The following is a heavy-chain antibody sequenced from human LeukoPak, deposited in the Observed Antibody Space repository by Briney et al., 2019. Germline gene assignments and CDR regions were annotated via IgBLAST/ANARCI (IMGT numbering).Heavy chain of an antibody. CDR2: IIPIFGTA. D-gene: IGHD3-10*01. Sequence: SVKVSCKASGGTFSSYAISWVRQAPGQGLEWMGGIIPIFGTANYAQKFQGRVTITTDESTCTAYMELSSLRSEDTAVYYCARVAQSYGSGSYEDLDYWGQGTLVTVSS. V-gene: IGHV1-69*05. CDR1: GGTFSSYA. J-gene: IGHJ4*02. CDR3: ARVAQSYGSGSYEDLDY.